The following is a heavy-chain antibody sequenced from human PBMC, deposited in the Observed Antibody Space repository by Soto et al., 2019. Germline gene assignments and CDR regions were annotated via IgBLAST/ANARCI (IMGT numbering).Heavy chain of an antibody. D-gene: IGHD6-19*01. CDR2: IYYSGST. J-gene: IGHJ6*04. V-gene: IGHV4-61*01. Sequence: QVQLQESGPGLVKPSETLSLTCTVSGGSVSSGSYYWSWIRQPPGKGLEWIGYIYYSGSTNYNPSLKSRVTISVYTSKNQFSLKLSSVTAADMAVYYCARGIEGWYQGRYYYGMDVWGKGTTVTVSS. CDR1: GGSVSSGSYY. CDR3: ARGIEGWYQGRYYYGMDV.